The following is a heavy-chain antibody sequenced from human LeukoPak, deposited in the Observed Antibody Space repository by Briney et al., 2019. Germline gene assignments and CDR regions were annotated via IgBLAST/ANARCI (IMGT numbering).Heavy chain of an antibody. CDR1: GVSISSSSYY. D-gene: IGHD4-11*01. V-gene: IGHV4-39*01. Sequence: SETLPLTCTVSGVSISSSSYYWGWIRQPPGKGLEWIGSISYSLSTYYNPSLKSRVTMSVDTSKSQFSLKLSSVTAADTAIYYCARRSVTTLTYMYFDLWGRGTQVSVSS. J-gene: IGHJ2*01. CDR3: ARRSVTTLTYMYFDL. CDR2: ISYSLST.